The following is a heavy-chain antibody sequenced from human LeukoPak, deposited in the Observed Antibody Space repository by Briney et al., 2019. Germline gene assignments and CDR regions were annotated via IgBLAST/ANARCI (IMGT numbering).Heavy chain of an antibody. J-gene: IGHJ4*02. D-gene: IGHD6-6*01. CDR3: ARGEEYSSSSGPVDY. V-gene: IGHV3-11*06. CDR1: GFTFSDDY. Sequence: GGSLRLSCAASGFTFSDDYMSWIRQAPGKGLEWVSYISSRSNYTNYADSVKGRFTISRDNAKHSLYLQMNSLRAEDTAVHYCARGEEYSSSSGPVDYWGQGTLVTVSS. CDR2: ISSRSNYT.